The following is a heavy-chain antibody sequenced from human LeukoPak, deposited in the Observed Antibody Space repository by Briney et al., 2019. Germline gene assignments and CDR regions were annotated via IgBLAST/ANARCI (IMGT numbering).Heavy chain of an antibody. CDR2: IRYDGSNK. J-gene: IGHJ4*02. V-gene: IGHV3-30*02. Sequence: PGGSLRLSCAASGFTFSSYGMHWVRQAPGKGLEWVAFIRYDGSNKYYADSVKGRFTISRDNSKNTLYLQMNSLRAEDTAAYYCAKDLYDFWSGSQGWFDYWGQGTLVTVSS. CDR1: GFTFSSYG. D-gene: IGHD3-3*01. CDR3: AKDLYDFWSGSQGWFDY.